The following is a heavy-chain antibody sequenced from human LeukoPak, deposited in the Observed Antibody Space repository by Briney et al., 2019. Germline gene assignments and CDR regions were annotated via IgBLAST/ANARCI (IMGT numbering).Heavy chain of an antibody. CDR1: GYTLTELS. Sequence: ASVKVSCKVSGYTLTELSMHWVRQAPGKGLGWMGGFDPEDGETIYAQKFQGRVTMTEDTSTDTAYMELSSLRSEDTAVYYCATEPGATEDYFDYWGQETLVTVSS. CDR2: FDPEDGET. D-gene: IGHD1-26*01. CDR3: ATEPGATEDYFDY. J-gene: IGHJ4*02. V-gene: IGHV1-24*01.